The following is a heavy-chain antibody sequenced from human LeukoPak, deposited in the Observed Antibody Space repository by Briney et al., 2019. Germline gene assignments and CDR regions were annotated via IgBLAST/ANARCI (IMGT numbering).Heavy chain of an antibody. J-gene: IGHJ5*02. V-gene: IGHV3-7*01. CDR3: AREARISIFGVVFDP. D-gene: IGHD3-3*01. CDR2: IRQDGSQK. CDR1: GVTFSSSW. Sequence: PGGSLRLSCAASGVTFSSSWMNWVRQAPGKGPEWVANIRQDGSQKYYVDSVKGRFTISRDNAKNSMYLQMNSLRAEDTAVYYCAREARISIFGVVFDPWGQGTLVTVSS.